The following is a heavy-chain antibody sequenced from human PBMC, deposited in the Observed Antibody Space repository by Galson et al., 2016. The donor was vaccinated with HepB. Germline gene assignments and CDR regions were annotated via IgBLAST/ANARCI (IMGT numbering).Heavy chain of an antibody. J-gene: IGHJ4*02. CDR1: GFTFASYA. CDR2: ISPSGWSS. CDR3: ARDPPANSN. Sequence: SLRLSCAASGFTFASYAMTRVRQAPGKGLQWVSSISPSGWSSHDADSVKGRFTTSRDNSRFTLYLQMNSLRVEDTAVYYCARDPPANSNWGPGTLVTVSS. D-gene: IGHD2-21*01. V-gene: IGHV3-23*01.